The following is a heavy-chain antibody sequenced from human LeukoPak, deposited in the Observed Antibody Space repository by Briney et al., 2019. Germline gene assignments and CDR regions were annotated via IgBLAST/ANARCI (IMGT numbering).Heavy chain of an antibody. V-gene: IGHV4-30-2*01. J-gene: IGHJ4*02. CDR2: IYRSGST. CDR1: GGSISSGGYS. D-gene: IGHD4-17*01. Sequence: SETLSLTCAVSGGSISSGGYSWSWIRQPPGKGLEWIGYIYRSGSTYYNPSLKSRVTISVDRSKNQFSLKLSSVTAADTAVYYCARGAPTVTTLSYWGQGTLVTVSS. CDR3: ARGAPTVTTLSY.